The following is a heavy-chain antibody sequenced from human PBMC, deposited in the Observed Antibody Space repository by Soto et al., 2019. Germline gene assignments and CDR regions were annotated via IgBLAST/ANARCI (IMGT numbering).Heavy chain of an antibody. CDR2: ISYDGSNK. Sequence: GGSLRLSCAASGFTFSSYGMHWVRQAPGKGLEWVAVISYDGSNKYYADSVKGRFTISRDNSKNTLYLQMNSLRAEDTAVYYCAKVRFLDYYYYMDVWGKGTTVTVSS. V-gene: IGHV3-30*18. CDR3: AKVRFLDYYYYMDV. D-gene: IGHD3-3*01. CDR1: GFTFSSYG. J-gene: IGHJ6*03.